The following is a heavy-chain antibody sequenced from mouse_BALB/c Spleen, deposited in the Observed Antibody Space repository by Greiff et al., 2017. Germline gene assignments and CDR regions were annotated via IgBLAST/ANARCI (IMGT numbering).Heavy chain of an antibody. Sequence: QVQLQQSGAELVRPGSSVKISCKASGYAFSSYWMNWVKQRPGQGLEWIGQIYPGDGDTNYNGKFKGKATLTADKSSSTAYMQLSSLTSEDSAVYFCARPYYYGSSYGFDYWGQGTTLTVSS. J-gene: IGHJ2*01. D-gene: IGHD1-1*01. CDR3: ARPYYYGSSYGFDY. CDR1: GYAFSSYW. V-gene: IGHV1-80*01. CDR2: IYPGDGDT.